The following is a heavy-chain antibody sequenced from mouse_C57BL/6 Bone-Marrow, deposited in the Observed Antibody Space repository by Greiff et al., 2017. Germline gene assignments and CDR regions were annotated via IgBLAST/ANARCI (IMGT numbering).Heavy chain of an antibody. CDR3: SSDADY. D-gene: IGHD6-1*01. J-gene: IGHJ2*01. V-gene: IGHV1-22*01. Sequence: EVQLQQSGPELVKPGASVKLSCKASGYTFTDYNMHWVKQSPGKSLEWIGYINPNNGGTSYNQKFKGKATLTVNKSSSTAYVELRSLTSEVSAFYCWSSDADYWGQGTTLTVSA. CDR1: GYTFTDYN. CDR2: INPNNGGT.